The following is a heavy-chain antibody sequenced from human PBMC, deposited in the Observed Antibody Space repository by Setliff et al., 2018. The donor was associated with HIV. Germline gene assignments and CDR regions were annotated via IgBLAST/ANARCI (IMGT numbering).Heavy chain of an antibody. CDR1: GESFSGYF. CDR3: ARARYYYDPDNTGSSGEYFDY. CDR2: INHSGST. J-gene: IGHJ4*02. D-gene: IGHD3-22*01. V-gene: IGHV4-34*01. Sequence: SETLSLTCAVYGESFSGYFWSWIRQPPGKGLEWIGEINHSGSTNYNPSLKSRITISGDTSKNEFSLKVTSVTAADTAVYFCARARYYYDPDNTGSSGEYFDYWGQGALVTVSS.